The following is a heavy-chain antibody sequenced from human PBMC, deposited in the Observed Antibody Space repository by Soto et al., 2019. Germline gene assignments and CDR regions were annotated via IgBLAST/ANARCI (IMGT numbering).Heavy chain of an antibody. CDR2: IDPNDSYT. CDR1: GYSFTKFW. CDR3: ARHGAVASDIEVTGSDAFNV. J-gene: IGHJ4*01. V-gene: IGHV5-10-1*01. Sequence: PGESLKISCQGSGYSFTKFWISWVRQMPGKGLEWMGKIDPNDSYTDYSPSFQGHVTLSGDKSISSVYLQWSSLKATDTGTYYCARHGAVASDIEVTGSDAFNVWGQGTLVTVSS. D-gene: IGHD6-19*01.